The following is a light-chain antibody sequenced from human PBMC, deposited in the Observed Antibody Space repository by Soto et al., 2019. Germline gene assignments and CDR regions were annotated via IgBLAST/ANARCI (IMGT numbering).Light chain of an antibody. Sequence: QAVVTQEPSLTVSPGGTVTLPCGSSTGAVTGSHYPYWLQQKPGQGPRTLIYNTNNKQSWTPARFSGSLLGGKAALTLSGAQPDDEADYYCLLSYSGARVWVFGGGTKLTVL. CDR1: TGAVTGSHY. CDR3: LLSYSGARVWV. V-gene: IGLV7-46*01. J-gene: IGLJ3*02. CDR2: NTN.